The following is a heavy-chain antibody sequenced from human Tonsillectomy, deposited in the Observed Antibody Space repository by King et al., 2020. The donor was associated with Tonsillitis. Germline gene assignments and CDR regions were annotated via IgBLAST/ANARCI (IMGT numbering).Heavy chain of an antibody. V-gene: IGHV1-2*02. D-gene: IGHD3-22*01. Sequence: QLVQSGAELRKPGASVTVSCRTSGDTFTGHFVHWVRQAPGQGLEWLGWINPKSGDTHYAQQFQGRVTMSGDVSITTAYMGLSSLRPYDTAVYYCATNALESDSSAYRDFRHWGQGTLVTVSS. CDR3: ATNALESDSSAYRDFRH. CDR2: INPKSGDT. CDR1: GDTFTGHF. J-gene: IGHJ1*01.